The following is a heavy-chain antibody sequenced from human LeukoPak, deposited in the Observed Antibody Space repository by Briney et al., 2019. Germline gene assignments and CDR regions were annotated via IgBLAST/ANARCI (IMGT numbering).Heavy chain of an antibody. J-gene: IGHJ6*02. D-gene: IGHD3-10*01. CDR1: GYTFSNYG. CDR3: ARMVRGVPYYYGMDV. V-gene: IGHV1-18*01. CDR2: ISGFNGNT. Sequence: GASVEVSCKASGYTFSNYGISWVRQAPGQGLEWMGWISGFNGNTNYGQKVQGRVTMTTDTSTITAYTELRSLRSDDTAVYYCARMVRGVPYYYGMDVWGQGTTVTVSS.